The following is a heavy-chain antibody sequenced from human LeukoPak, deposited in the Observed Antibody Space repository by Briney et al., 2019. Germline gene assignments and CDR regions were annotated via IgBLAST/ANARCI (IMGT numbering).Heavy chain of an antibody. V-gene: IGHV1-69*04. J-gene: IGHJ3*02. D-gene: IGHD2-15*01. Sequence: SVKVSCKASGGTFSSYAISWVRQAPGQGLEWMGRIIPIFGIANYAQKFQGRVTITADKSTSTAYMELSSLRSEDTAVYYCARAGYCSGGSCYPNGAFDIWGQGTMVTVSS. CDR2: IIPIFGIA. CDR3: ARAGYCSGGSCYPNGAFDI. CDR1: GGTFSSYA.